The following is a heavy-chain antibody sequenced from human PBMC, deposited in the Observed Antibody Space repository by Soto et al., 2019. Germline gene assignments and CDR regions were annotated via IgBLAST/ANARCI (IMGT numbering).Heavy chain of an antibody. D-gene: IGHD3-22*01. J-gene: IGHJ3*02. V-gene: IGHV1-69*13. CDR2: IIPIFGTA. Sequence: SVKVSCKASGGTFSSYAISWVRQAPGQGLEWMGGIIPIFGTANYAQKFQGRVTITADESTSTAYMELSSLRSEDTAVYYCARKYLGSTMIVVGAFDISGQGTMVTVSS. CDR1: GGTFSSYA. CDR3: ARKYLGSTMIVVGAFDI.